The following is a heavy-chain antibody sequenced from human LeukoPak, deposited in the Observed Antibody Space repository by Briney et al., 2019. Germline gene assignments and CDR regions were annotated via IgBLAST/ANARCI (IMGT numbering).Heavy chain of an antibody. CDR2: INPNSGGT. CDR1: GYTFTGYY. J-gene: IGHJ6*02. V-gene: IGHV1-2*02. CDR3: ARDELTVGNYYYGMDV. D-gene: IGHD1-26*01. Sequence: ASVKVPCKASGYTFTGYYMHWVRQAPGQGLEWMGWINPNSGGTNYAQKFQGRVTMTRDTSISTAYMELSRLRSDDTAVYYCARDELTVGNYYYGMDVWGQGTTVTVSS.